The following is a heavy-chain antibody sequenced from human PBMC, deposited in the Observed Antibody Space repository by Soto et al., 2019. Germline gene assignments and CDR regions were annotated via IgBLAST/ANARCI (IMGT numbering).Heavy chain of an antibody. CDR2: IIPIFGTA. J-gene: IGHJ4*02. CDR1: GGTFSSYA. CDR3: ARASGVWGRQVVRQAPDY. V-gene: IGHV1-69*01. D-gene: IGHD3-16*01. Sequence: QVQLVQSGAEVKKPGSSVKVSCKASGGTFSSYAISWVRQAPGQGLEWMGGIIPIFGTANYAQKFQGRVTITADESTSTDYMELSSLGSEDPAGYYCARASGVWGRQVVRQAPDYWGQGTLVTVSS.